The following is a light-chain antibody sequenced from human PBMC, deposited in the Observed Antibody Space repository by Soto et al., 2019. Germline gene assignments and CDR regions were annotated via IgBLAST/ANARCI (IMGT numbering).Light chain of an antibody. CDR1: SSDVGNSDY. V-gene: IGLV2-14*01. J-gene: IGLJ1*01. CDR3: CSYTSTSTDV. Sequence: QSALTQPASVSGSPGQSITISCTGTSSDVGNSDYVSWYQHLPDKAPKLMIFEVSNRPSGVSSRFSGSKSGNTASLTISGLQTEDEADYYCCSYTSTSTDVFGTGTKLTVL. CDR2: EVS.